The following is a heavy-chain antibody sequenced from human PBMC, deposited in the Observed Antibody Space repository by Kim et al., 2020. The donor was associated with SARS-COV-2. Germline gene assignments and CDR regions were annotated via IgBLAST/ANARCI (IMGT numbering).Heavy chain of an antibody. CDR2: ISGSGGST. CDR3: AKDDKVFGSGWYMHDY. J-gene: IGHJ4*02. CDR1: GFTFSSYA. Sequence: GGSLRLSCAASGFTFSSYAMSWVRQAPGKGLEWVSAISGSGGSTYYADSVKGRFTISRDNSKNTLYLQMNSLRAEDTAVYYCAKDDKVFGSGWYMHDYWGQGTLVTVSS. D-gene: IGHD6-19*01. V-gene: IGHV3-23*01.